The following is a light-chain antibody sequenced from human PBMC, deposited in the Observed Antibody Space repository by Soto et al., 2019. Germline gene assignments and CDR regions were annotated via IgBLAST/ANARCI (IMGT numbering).Light chain of an antibody. CDR3: QQSYSTPFT. J-gene: IGKJ3*01. V-gene: IGKV1-39*01. CDR1: QSISTY. Sequence: DIQMTQSPSSLSASVGDRVTITCRASQSISTYLNWFQQKPGKAPKLLIHAASSFQSGVPSRFSGSGSGTDFTLTISSLQPEDFATYYCQQSYSTPFTFGPGTKVDIK. CDR2: AAS.